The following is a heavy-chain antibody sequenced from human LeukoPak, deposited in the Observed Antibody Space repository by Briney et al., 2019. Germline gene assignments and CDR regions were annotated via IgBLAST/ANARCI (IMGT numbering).Heavy chain of an antibody. CDR1: GFTFSSYA. V-gene: IGHV3-64*01. CDR2: ISSNGGST. CDR3: ARLDCSSTSCYHYFDY. J-gene: IGHJ4*02. Sequence: PGRSLRLSCAASGFTFSSYAMHWVRQAPGKGLEYVSAISSNGGSTYYANSVKGRFTISRDNSKNTLYLQMGSLRAEDMAVYYCARLDCSSTSCYHYFDYWGQGTLVTVSS. D-gene: IGHD2-2*01.